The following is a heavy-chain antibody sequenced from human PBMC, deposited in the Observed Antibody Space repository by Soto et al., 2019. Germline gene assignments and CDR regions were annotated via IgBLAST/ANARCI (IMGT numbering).Heavy chain of an antibody. CDR3: ARDYLVIPHRVIDY. D-gene: IGHD2-15*01. CDR1: GFTFSSYA. Sequence: GGSLRLSCAASGFTFSSYAMSWVRQAPGKGLEWVSVISGSGDSTYYADSVKGRFTISRDNSKNTLYLQMNSLRAEDTAVYYCARDYLVIPHRVIDYWGQGTLVTVSS. CDR2: ISGSGDST. V-gene: IGHV3-23*01. J-gene: IGHJ4*02.